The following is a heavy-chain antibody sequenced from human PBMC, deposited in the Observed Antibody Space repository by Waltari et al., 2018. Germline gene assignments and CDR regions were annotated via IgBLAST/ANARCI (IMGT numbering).Heavy chain of an antibody. Sequence: EVQLVESGGGLVQPGGSLRLSCAASGFTFSSYSMNWVRQAPGNGLECVSYISSSSSTLYYADSVKGRFTISRDNAKNSLYLQMNSLRAEDTAVYYCASGGVLESFDYWGQGTLVTVSS. CDR2: ISSSSSTL. CDR3: ASGGVLESFDY. D-gene: IGHD3-10*01. J-gene: IGHJ4*02. CDR1: GFTFSSYS. V-gene: IGHV3-48*04.